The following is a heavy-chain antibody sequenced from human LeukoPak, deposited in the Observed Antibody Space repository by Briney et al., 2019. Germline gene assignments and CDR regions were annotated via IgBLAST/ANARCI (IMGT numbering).Heavy chain of an antibody. CDR3: ARGPLYYDILTGYYTTTIEGWFGY. V-gene: IGHV4-34*01. CDR1: GGSFSGYY. D-gene: IGHD3-9*01. CDR2: INHSGST. Sequence: SETLSLTCAVYGGSFSGYYWSWIRQPPGKGLEWIGEINHSGSTNYNPSLKSRVTISVDTSKNQFSLKLSSVTAADTAVYYCARGPLYYDILTGYYTTTIEGWFGYWGQGTLVTASS. J-gene: IGHJ4*02.